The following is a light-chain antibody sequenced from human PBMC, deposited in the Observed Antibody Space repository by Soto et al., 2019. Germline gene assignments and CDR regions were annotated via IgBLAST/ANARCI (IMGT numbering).Light chain of an antibody. V-gene: IGLV1-47*01. CDR2: RND. Sequence: QSVLTQPPSASGTPGQRVTIPCSGSTSNIGSNSVCWYQQLPGTAPKLLIYRNDQRPSGVPDRFSCSKSGTSASLAISGLRSEDEAEYYCAAWDDSLTGPVFGGGTKLTVL. CDR1: TSNIGSNS. CDR3: AAWDDSLTGPV. J-gene: IGLJ2*01.